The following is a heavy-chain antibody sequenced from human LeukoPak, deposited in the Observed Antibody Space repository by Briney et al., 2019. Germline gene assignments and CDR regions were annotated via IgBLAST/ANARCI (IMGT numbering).Heavy chain of an antibody. CDR2: ISYDGNSK. D-gene: IGHD3-10*01. CDR1: GFTFSTYA. V-gene: IGHV3-30-3*01. Sequence: GGSLRLSCAASGFTFSTYAMHWVRQAPGKGLEWVAVISYDGNSKYYADSVKGRFTISRDNSKNTLYLQMNSLRAEDTAPYHCARDRGHYGMDVWGQGTTVTVSS. CDR3: ARDRGHYGMDV. J-gene: IGHJ6*02.